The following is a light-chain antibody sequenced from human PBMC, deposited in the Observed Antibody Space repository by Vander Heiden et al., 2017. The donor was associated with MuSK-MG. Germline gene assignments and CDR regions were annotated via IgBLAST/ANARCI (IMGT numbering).Light chain of an antibody. CDR3: QRCNNWRPLT. Sequence: DIELTQSPSTLSASPGESATLSCRASQSVSSNLAWYQQQPGQPPRLLIFGASVRATDIPARFSGSGSGTEFTLTLSSLRSEDFEVDYCQRCNNWRPLTFGGGTKVEIK. CDR1: QSVSSN. V-gene: IGKV3D-15*01. J-gene: IGKJ4*02. CDR2: GAS.